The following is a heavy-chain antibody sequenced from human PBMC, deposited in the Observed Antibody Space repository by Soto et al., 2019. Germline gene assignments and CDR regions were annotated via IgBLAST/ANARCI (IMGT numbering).Heavy chain of an antibody. Sequence: ASVKVSCKASGGTFSSYGISWVRQAPGQGLEWMGWISAYNGNTNYAQKLQGRVTMTTDTSTSTAYMELRSLRSDDTAVYYCAREKGDVDGREPYYYYGMDVWGQGTTVTVSS. J-gene: IGHJ6*02. V-gene: IGHV1-18*01. CDR1: GGTFSSYG. D-gene: IGHD3-16*01. CDR2: ISAYNGNT. CDR3: AREKGDVDGREPYYYYGMDV.